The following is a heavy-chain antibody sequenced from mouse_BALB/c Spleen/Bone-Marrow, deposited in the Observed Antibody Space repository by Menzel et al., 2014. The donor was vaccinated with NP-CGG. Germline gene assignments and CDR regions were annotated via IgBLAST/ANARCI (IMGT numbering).Heavy chain of an antibody. J-gene: IGHJ2*01. CDR1: GISITAGNYR. CDR3: ARYYGNYFDY. CDR2: IYYSGTI. V-gene: IGHV3-5*02. Sequence: EVKVVESGPGLVKPSQTVSLTCTVTGISITAGNYRWSWIRQFPGNKLEWIGYIYYSGTITYNPSLTSRTTITRDTSKNQFFLEMNSLTAEDTATYYCARYYGNYFDYWGQGTLSQSPQ. D-gene: IGHD2-1*01.